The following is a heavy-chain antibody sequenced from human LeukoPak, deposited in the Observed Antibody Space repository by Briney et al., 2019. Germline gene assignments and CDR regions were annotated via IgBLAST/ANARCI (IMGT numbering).Heavy chain of an antibody. Sequence: GGSLRLSCAASGFTFSSYGMHGVRQARGKGREEGAFIRYDGSNKYYADSVKGRFTISRDNSKNTLYLQMNSLRAEDTAVYYCANPSDCSSTSCYYQGDYWGQGTLVTVSS. CDR3: ANPSDCSSTSCYYQGDY. CDR1: GFTFSSYG. V-gene: IGHV3-30*02. CDR2: IRYDGSNK. J-gene: IGHJ4*02. D-gene: IGHD2-2*01.